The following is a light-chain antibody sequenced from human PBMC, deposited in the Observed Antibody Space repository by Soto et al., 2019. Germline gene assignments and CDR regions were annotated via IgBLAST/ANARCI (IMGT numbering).Light chain of an antibody. J-gene: IGLJ3*02. V-gene: IGLV2-14*01. CDR3: TSYTSSSTWV. Sequence: QSALTQPASVSGSPGQSITISCTGTSSDVGGYNYVSWFQQHPGKAPKLTIYEFSNRPSGVSNRFSGSKSGNTASLTISGLQADDEADYYCTSYTSSSTWVFGGGTKVTVL. CDR2: EFS. CDR1: SSDVGGYNY.